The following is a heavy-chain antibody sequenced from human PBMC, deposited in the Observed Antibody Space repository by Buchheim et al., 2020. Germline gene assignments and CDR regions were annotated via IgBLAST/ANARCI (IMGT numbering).Heavy chain of an antibody. CDR2: IKDGGST. CDR1: GGSIGSATYY. Sequence: QLQLQESGPGLVRPSETLSLTCSVSGGSIGSATYYWGWFRQSPGKGLEWIGSIKDGGSTFYNPSLKSRVAISADTTKAQFPLNLNSVTAADTAVYYCARDFGYWGQGIL. J-gene: IGHJ4*02. CDR3: ARDFGY. V-gene: IGHV4-39*02. D-gene: IGHD3-10*01.